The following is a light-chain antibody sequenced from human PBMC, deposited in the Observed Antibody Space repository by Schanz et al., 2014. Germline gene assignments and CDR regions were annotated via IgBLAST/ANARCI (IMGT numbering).Light chain of an antibody. CDR2: DTS. CDR3: QQRSNWPPMYS. CDR1: QSVSSY. Sequence: VLTQSPATLSLSPGERATLSCRASQSVSSYLAWYQHIPGQAPRLLIYDTSNRATGIPARFSGSGSGTDFTLTISSLEPEDFAVYYCQQRSNWPPMYSFGQGTKLEIK. J-gene: IGKJ2*03. V-gene: IGKV3-11*01.